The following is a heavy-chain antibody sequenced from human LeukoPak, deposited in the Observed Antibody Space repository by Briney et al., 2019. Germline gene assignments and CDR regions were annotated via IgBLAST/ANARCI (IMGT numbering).Heavy chain of an antibody. J-gene: IGHJ4*02. V-gene: IGHV4-39*01. Sequence: PSETLSLTCTVSGGSISSSSYYWGWIRQPPGKGLEWTGSIYYSGSTYYNPSLKSRVTISVDTSKNQFSLKLSSVTAADTSVYYCARHATRFLEWLLFDYWGQGTLVTASS. CDR3: ARHATRFLEWLLFDY. CDR1: GGSISSSSYY. CDR2: IYYSGST. D-gene: IGHD3-3*01.